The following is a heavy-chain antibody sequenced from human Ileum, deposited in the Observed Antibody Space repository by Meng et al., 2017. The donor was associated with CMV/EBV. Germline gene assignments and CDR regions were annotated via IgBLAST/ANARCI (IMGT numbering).Heavy chain of an antibody. D-gene: IGHD2/OR15-2a*01. V-gene: IGHV3-66*02. CDR2: IYGDPTT. Sequence: GSLRLSCEVSTLNFRSNYMSWVRQAPGKGLEWVASIYGDPTTSYGDSVKGRFTISRDRSTNTVFLQMTGLRNDDTAVYYCAREDAHNSFDYCGQGTLVTVSS. CDR1: TLNFRSNY. CDR3: AREDAHNSFDY. J-gene: IGHJ4*02.